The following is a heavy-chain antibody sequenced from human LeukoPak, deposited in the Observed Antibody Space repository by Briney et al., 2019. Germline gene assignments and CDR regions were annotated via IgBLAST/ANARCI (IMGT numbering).Heavy chain of an antibody. J-gene: IGHJ6*03. D-gene: IGHD3-3*01. CDR3: ARSVGVVYYYYYMDV. CDR1: GYTFTSYD. V-gene: IGHV1-8*01. Sequence: GGSVKVSCKASGYTFTSYDINWVRQATGHGLEWMGWMHPNSGNTGYAQKFQGRVTMTRNTSISTTYMEQSSLRSENTAVYYGARSVGVVYYYYYMDVWGKGTTVTVSS. CDR2: MHPNSGNT.